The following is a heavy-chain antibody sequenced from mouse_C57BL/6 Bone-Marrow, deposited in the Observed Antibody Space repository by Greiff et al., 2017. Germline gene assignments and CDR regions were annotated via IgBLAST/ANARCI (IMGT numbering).Heavy chain of an antibody. CDR3: ATGSSYGGYFDY. CDR2: ISNGGGST. D-gene: IGHD1-1*01. CDR1: GFTFSDYY. Sequence: EVNVVESGGGLVQPGGSLKLSCAASGFTFSDYYMYWVRQTPEKRLEWVAYISNGGGSTYYPDTVKGRFTISRDNAKNTLYLQMSRLKSEDTAMYYCATGSSYGGYFDYWGQGNTLTVPS. V-gene: IGHV5-12*01. J-gene: IGHJ2*01.